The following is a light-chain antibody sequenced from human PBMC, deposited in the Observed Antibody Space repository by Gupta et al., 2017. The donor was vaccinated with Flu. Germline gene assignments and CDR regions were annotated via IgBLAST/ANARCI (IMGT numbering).Light chain of an antibody. CDR1: QNINRW. CDR3: QQYNSYRT. V-gene: IGKV1-5*03. J-gene: IGKJ1*01. Sequence: DIQMNQSPSTLSASVGDRVTITCRASQNINRWLDWYQQKAGKVPKLLIYKASSLDSGVPSRFSGSGSGTEFTLTINSLQPDDFATYSCQQYNSYRTFGQGPKVDIK. CDR2: KAS.